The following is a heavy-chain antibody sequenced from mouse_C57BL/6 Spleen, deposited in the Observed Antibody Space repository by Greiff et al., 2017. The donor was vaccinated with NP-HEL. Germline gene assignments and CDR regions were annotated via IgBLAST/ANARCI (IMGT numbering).Heavy chain of an antibody. V-gene: IGHV1-22*01. Sequence: VHVKQSGPELVKPGASVKMSCKASGYTFTDYNMHWVKQSHGKSLEWIGYINPNNGGTSYNQKFKGKATLTVNKSSSTAYMELRSLTSEDSAVYYCARYDSNYEAWFAYWGQGTLVTVSA. D-gene: IGHD2-5*01. CDR2: INPNNGGT. CDR3: ARYDSNYEAWFAY. CDR1: GYTFTDYN. J-gene: IGHJ3*01.